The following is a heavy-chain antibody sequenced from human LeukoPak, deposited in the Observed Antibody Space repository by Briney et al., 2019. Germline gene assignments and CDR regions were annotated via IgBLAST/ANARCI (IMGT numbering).Heavy chain of an antibody. CDR1: GYTFTGYY. J-gene: IGHJ4*02. CDR2: INPNSGGT. V-gene: IGHV1-2*06. D-gene: IGHD2-8*02. Sequence: ASVTVSCTASGYTFTGYYMHWVRQAPGQGLEWMGRINPNSGGTNYAQKFQGRVTMTRDTSISTAYMELNRLRSDDTAVYYCASWSSVLVHDYWGQGTLVTVSS. CDR3: ASWSSVLVHDY.